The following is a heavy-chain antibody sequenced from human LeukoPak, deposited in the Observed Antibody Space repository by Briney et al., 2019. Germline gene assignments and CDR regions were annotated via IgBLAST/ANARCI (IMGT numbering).Heavy chain of an antibody. CDR2: IIPIFGTA. Sequence: ASVKVSCKASGGTFSSYAISWVRQAPGQGLEWMGGIIPIFGTANYAQKFQGRVTITADESTSTAYMELSSLRSEDTAAYYCAEGATMVATGDAFAIWGQGTMVTVSS. CDR3: AEGATMVATGDAFAI. V-gene: IGHV1-69*13. CDR1: GGTFSSYA. D-gene: IGHD4/OR15-4a*01. J-gene: IGHJ3*02.